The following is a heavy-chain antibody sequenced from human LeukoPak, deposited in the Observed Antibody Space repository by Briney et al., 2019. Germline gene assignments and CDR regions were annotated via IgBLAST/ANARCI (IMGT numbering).Heavy chain of an antibody. D-gene: IGHD3-10*01. CDR2: ISYDGSNK. J-gene: IGHJ4*02. Sequence: GGSLLLSCAASGFTFSSYGMHWVRQAPGKGLEWVAVISYDGSNKYYADSVKGRFTISRDNSKNTLYLQMNSLRAEDTAVYYCAKVGYGSGSYSGYWGQGTLVTVSS. V-gene: IGHV3-30*18. CDR3: AKVGYGSGSYSGY. CDR1: GFTFSSYG.